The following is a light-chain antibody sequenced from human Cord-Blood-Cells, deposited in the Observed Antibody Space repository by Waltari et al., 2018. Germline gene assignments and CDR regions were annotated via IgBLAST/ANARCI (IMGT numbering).Light chain of an antibody. J-gene: IGLJ3*02. Sequence: QSALTQPASVSGSPGQSITISCTGTSIDVGRYNLVSWYQQHPGKAPKLMIYEGSKRPSGVSNRFSGSKSGNTASLTISGLQAEDEADYYCCSYAGSWVFGGGTKLTVL. CDR1: SIDVGRYNL. CDR3: CSYAGSWV. V-gene: IGLV2-23*01. CDR2: EGS.